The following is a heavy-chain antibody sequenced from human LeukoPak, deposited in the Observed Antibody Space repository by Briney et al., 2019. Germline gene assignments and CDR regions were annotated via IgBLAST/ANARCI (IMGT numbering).Heavy chain of an antibody. J-gene: IGHJ3*02. CDR3: ARLEAYYDILTGYSAFDI. CDR2: INHSGST. Sequence: SETLSLIGAVYGGSFSGYYWSWIRQPPGKGLEWIGEINHSGSTNYNPSLKSRVTISVDTSKNQFSLKLSSVTAADTAVYYCARLEAYYDILTGYSAFDIWGQGTMVTVSS. D-gene: IGHD3-9*01. V-gene: IGHV4-34*01. CDR1: GGSFSGYY.